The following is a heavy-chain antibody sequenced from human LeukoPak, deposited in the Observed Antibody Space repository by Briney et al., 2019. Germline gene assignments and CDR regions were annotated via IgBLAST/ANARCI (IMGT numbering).Heavy chain of an antibody. V-gene: IGHV4-38-2*02. Sequence: PSETLSLTCTVSGYSITSGYYWGWIRQPPGKGLEWIGNIYHSGSTYYNPSLKSRVTISVDTSKNHFSLKLSSVTAADTAVYYCARRHHSSSWYGSQYYYYYMDVWGKGTTVTISS. CDR3: ARRHHSSSWYGSQYYYYYMDV. D-gene: IGHD6-13*01. CDR1: GYSITSGYY. J-gene: IGHJ6*03. CDR2: IYHSGST.